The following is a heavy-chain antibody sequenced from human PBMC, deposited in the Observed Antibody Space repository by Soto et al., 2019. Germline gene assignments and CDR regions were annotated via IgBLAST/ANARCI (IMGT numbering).Heavy chain of an antibody. Sequence: EVQLVESGGGLVQPGGSLRLSCAASGFTFSSYEMIWVRQAPGKGLEWVSYISSSGSTIYYADSVKGRFTISRDNAKNSLYLQMNSLRAEDTAVYYCARVYYDSSGYPAFDIWGQGTMVTVSS. CDR1: GFTFSSYE. J-gene: IGHJ3*02. CDR2: ISSSGSTI. D-gene: IGHD3-22*01. CDR3: ARVYYDSSGYPAFDI. V-gene: IGHV3-48*03.